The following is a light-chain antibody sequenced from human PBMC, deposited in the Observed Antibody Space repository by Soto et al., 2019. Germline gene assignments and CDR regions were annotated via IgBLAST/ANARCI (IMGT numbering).Light chain of an antibody. CDR1: ESISGW. V-gene: IGKV1-5*03. Sequence: DIQMTQSPSTLSASVGDRVTITCRASESISGWLAGYQQKPGKAPKLMIFKASTLESGVPSRFIGSGSWTEFTLSISSLQPDDFAIYYCQQYNSYPRTFGQGTKVEIK. J-gene: IGKJ1*01. CDR3: QQYNSYPRT. CDR2: KAS.